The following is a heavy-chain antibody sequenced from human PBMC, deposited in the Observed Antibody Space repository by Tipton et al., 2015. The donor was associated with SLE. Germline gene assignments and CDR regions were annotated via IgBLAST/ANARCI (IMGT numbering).Heavy chain of an antibody. CDR1: GVSISRSSYY. CDR2: VFYSGTT. D-gene: IGHD6-19*01. Sequence: TLSLTCTVSGVSISRSSYYWGWIRQSPGQGLEWLGNVFYSGTTYYNPSLKSRVTILVDTSKNQFSLKLSSVTAADTAVYYCARHDGQWDAFDIWGQGTMVTVSS. CDR3: ARHDGQWDAFDI. V-gene: IGHV4-39*01. J-gene: IGHJ3*02.